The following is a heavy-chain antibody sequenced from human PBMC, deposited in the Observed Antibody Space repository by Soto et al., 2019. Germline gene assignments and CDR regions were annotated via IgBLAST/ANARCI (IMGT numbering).Heavy chain of an antibody. CDR1: GFTFSSFG. CDR2: VNGGGDST. J-gene: IGHJ4*02. CDR3: VKDVGYGFILYDF. V-gene: IGHV3-23*01. D-gene: IGHD3-16*01. Sequence: GGSLRLSCTASGFTFSSFGMTWVRQAPGKGLEWVSTVNGGGDSTHYADSVKGRFSIFRDNSKNTVYLQMNSLRAEDSAIYYCVKDVGYGFILYDFWGQGTLVTVSS.